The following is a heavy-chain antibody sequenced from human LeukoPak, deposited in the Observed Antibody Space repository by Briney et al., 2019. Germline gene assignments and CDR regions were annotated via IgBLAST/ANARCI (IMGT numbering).Heavy chain of an antibody. CDR3: AKEPREYCSSTSCPNWFDS. CDR2: ISASGGTT. CDR1: GFTFNNYA. Sequence: AGGSLRLSCAASGFTFNNYAMSWVPQAPGKGLEWVSTISASGGTTYYADSVKGRFTISRDNSENTLFLQMNSLRAEDTAVYYCAKEPREYCSSTSCPNWFDSWGQGTLVTVSS. V-gene: IGHV3-23*01. J-gene: IGHJ5*01. D-gene: IGHD2-2*01.